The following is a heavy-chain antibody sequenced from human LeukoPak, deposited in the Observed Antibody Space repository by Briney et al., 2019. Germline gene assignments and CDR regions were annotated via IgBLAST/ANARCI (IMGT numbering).Heavy chain of an antibody. CDR1: GFTFSSHW. J-gene: IGHJ4*02. CDR2: IHPDGSTT. D-gene: IGHD2-2*01. Sequence: GGSLRLSCAASGFTFSSHWMHWVRQVPGKGLVWVSRIHPDGSTTTYADSVKGRFTISRDNAKNTLHLQMNSLRAEDTAVYYCARDSRHRYCSSTSCPPWIDYWGQGTLVTVSS. V-gene: IGHV3-74*01. CDR3: ARDSRHRYCSSTSCPPWIDY.